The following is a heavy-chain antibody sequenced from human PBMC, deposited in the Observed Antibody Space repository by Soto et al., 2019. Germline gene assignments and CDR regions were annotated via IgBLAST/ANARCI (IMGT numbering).Heavy chain of an antibody. CDR1: RFSVTNNKY. J-gene: IGHJ3*01. Sequence: QAQLQESGPGLVRPSGTLSLTCTVSRFSVTNNKYWNWVRQSPGRALEWIGEIYHSGATYYNPSPSVLAGISMDKSKNQVSLNLTSVTAADTAVYYCARDSRYCTDGGCSMMRDAFDVWGQGTLVTVSS. V-gene: IGHV4-4*02. CDR3: ARDSRYCTDGGCSMMRDAFDV. D-gene: IGHD2-15*01. CDR2: IYHSGAT.